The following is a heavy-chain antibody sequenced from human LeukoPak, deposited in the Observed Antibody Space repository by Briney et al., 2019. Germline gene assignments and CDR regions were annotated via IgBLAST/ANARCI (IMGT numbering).Heavy chain of an antibody. CDR2: IKQDGSEK. V-gene: IGHV3-7*05. D-gene: IGHD5-18*01. CDR3: TKGTIWLPFDY. J-gene: IGHJ4*02. Sequence: PGGSLRLSCAASGFTFSTYWMSWVRQAPGKGLEWVANIKQDGSEKYYVDSVKGQFTISRDNAKNSLYLQMNSLRAEDTAVYYCTKGTIWLPFDYWGQGTLVTVSS. CDR1: GFTFSTYW.